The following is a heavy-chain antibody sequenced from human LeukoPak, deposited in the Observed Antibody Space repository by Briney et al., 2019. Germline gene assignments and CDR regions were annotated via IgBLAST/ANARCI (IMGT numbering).Heavy chain of an antibody. V-gene: IGHV3-30*04. D-gene: IGHD3-22*01. Sequence: GGSLRLSCAASGFTLSNYAMHWVRQAPGKGLEWVAIITYDGSNKDYADVVKGRFTISRDNSKNTLYLQMNSLRAEDTAVYYCARDRLATAYYYDSSGYYWGVFQFDYWGQGTLVTISS. CDR3: ARDRLATAYYYDSSGYYWGVFQFDY. J-gene: IGHJ4*02. CDR2: ITYDGSNK. CDR1: GFTLSNYA.